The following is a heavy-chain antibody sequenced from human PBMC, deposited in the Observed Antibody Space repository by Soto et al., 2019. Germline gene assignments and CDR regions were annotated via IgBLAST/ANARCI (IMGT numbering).Heavy chain of an antibody. Sequence: LRLSCAATGFMLGTYWMSWVRQAPGKGLEWVANIKHDGNEKYYADSVKGRFTVSRDNVKNFLHLQMSSLRGDDTGVYFCVRATLSWGHYYFRGLDVWGQGTTVTVSS. CDR3: VRATLSWGHYYFRGLDV. J-gene: IGHJ6*02. D-gene: IGHD3-22*01. CDR1: GFMLGTYW. V-gene: IGHV3-7*01. CDR2: IKHDGNEK.